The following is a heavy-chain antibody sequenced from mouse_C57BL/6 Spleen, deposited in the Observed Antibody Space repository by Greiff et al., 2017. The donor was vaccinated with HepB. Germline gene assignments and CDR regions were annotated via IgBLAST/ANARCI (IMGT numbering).Heavy chain of an antibody. J-gene: IGHJ2*01. CDR1: GYTFTSYW. V-gene: IGHV1-50*01. CDR2: IDPSDSYT. CDR3: ARGAYDGYYGY. Sequence: QVQLQQPGAELVKPGASVKLSCKASGYTFTSYWMQWVKQRPGQGLEWIGEIDPSDSYTNYNQKFKGKATLTVDTSSSTAYMQLSSLTSEDSAVYYCARGAYDGYYGYWGQGTTLTVSS. D-gene: IGHD2-3*01.